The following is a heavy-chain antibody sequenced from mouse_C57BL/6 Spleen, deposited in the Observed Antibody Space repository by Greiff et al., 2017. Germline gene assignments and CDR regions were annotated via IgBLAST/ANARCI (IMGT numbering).Heavy chain of an antibody. CDR2: IYPGDGDT. V-gene: IGHV1-80*01. CDR1: GYAFSSYW. Sequence: VVESGASVKISCKASGYAFSSYWMNWVKQRPGKGLEWIGQIYPGDGDTNYNGKFKGKATLTADKSSSTAYMQLSSLTSEDSAVYFCARCLQRDYFDYWGQGTTLTVSS. J-gene: IGHJ2*01. CDR3: ARCLQRDYFDY.